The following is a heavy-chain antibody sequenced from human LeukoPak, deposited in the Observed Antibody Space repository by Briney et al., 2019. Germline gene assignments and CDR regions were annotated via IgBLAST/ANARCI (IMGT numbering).Heavy chain of an antibody. V-gene: IGHV3-23*01. CDR2: ISGSGGST. J-gene: IGHJ4*02. CDR3: ANGYSGFSWRCNPDY. Sequence: GGSLRLSCAASGFTFSSYAMSWVRQAPGKGLEWVSAISGSGGSTYYADSVKGRFTISRDNSKNTLYLQMNSLRAEDTAVYYCANGYSGFSWRCNPDYWGQGTLVTVSS. D-gene: IGHD5-12*01. CDR1: GFTFSSYA.